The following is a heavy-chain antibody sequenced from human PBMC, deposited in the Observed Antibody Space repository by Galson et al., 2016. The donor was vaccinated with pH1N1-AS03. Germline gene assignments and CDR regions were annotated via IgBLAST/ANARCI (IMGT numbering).Heavy chain of an antibody. CDR1: GFTFSTYA. V-gene: IGHV3-23*01. D-gene: IGHD5-18*01. Sequence: SLRLSCAASGFTFSTYAMSWVRQAPGKGLEWVSSISGADLSTYYADSVKGRFTVSRDNSKNTLYLQMNGLRAEDTAIYYCANPRASGTTMVTRLDYWGQGTQVTVSS. CDR3: ANPRASGTTMVTRLDY. CDR2: ISGADLST. J-gene: IGHJ4*02.